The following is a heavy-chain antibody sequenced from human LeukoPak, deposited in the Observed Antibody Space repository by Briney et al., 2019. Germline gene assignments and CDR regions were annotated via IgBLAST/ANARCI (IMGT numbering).Heavy chain of an antibody. Sequence: ASVKLSCKASGYTFTIYGISWVRQAPGQGLEWMGWISDYNGNTNYTQKLQGRVTMTTDTYTSTAYMALRRQRSDHKAVYYCARDLYSDSLPVRWFDPWGQGTLVTVSS. CDR2: ISDYNGNT. CDR1: GYTFTIYG. J-gene: IGHJ5*02. D-gene: IGHD4-17*01. CDR3: ARDLYSDSLPVRWFDP. V-gene: IGHV1-18*01.